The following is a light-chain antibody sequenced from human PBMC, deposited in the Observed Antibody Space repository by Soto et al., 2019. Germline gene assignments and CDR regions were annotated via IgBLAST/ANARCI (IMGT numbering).Light chain of an antibody. CDR1: QSVSSN. CDR2: GAS. V-gene: IGKV3-15*01. J-gene: IGKJ1*01. Sequence: EIVMTQSPATLSVSPGERATISCRASQSVSSNLAWYQQKPGQAPRLLIYGASTRATGIPARFSGSGSGTEFTLTISRLQPEDFAVYYCQQYTSAPLTFGQGTKVDIK. CDR3: QQYTSAPLT.